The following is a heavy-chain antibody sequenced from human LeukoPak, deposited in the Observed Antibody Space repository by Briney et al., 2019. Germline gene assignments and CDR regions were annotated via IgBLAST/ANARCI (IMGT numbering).Heavy chain of an antibody. CDR1: GGTFCSYA. Sequence: SVKLSCKASGGTFCSYAISWVRQAPGQGLEWMGGIIPIFGTANYAQTFQGRVTITTDESTSTAYMELSSLRSEDTAVYYCARDRRVQLWLQGSVRYYYYMDVWGKGTTVTVSS. J-gene: IGHJ6*03. V-gene: IGHV1-69*05. D-gene: IGHD5-18*01. CDR3: ARDRRVQLWLQGSVRYYYYMDV. CDR2: IIPIFGTA.